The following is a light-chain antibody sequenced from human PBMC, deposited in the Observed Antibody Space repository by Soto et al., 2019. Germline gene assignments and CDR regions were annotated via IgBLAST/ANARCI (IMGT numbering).Light chain of an antibody. CDR1: QSVSSSY. CDR2: GAS. V-gene: IGKV3-20*01. Sequence: EIVLTQSPGTLSLSPGERATLSCRASQSVSSSYLAWYQQKPGQAPRLLIYGASSRATGIPDRISGSGSRTDFTLTISRLEPEDFAGYYCQQYGSSPPWTFGQGTKVDIK. CDR3: QQYGSSPPWT. J-gene: IGKJ1*01.